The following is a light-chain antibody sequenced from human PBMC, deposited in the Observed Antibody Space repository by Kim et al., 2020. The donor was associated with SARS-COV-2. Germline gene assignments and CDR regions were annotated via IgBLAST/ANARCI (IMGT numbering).Light chain of an antibody. CDR1: SGSIASNY. J-gene: IGLJ3*02. CDR2: EDN. Sequence: RTVTISCTRSSGSIASNYVQWYQQRPGSAPTTVIYEDNQRPSGVPDRFSGSIDSSSNSASLTISGLKTEDEADYYCQSYDSSNHGVFGGGTQLTV. CDR3: QSYDSSNHGV. V-gene: IGLV6-57*03.